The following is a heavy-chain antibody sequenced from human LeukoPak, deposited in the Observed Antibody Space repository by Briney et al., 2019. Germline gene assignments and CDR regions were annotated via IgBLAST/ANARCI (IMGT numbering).Heavy chain of an antibody. D-gene: IGHD2-2*01. CDR2: TYYSGST. CDR3: AREVVVVPAAISNYYYYMDV. CDR1: GGSISSGDYY. J-gene: IGHJ6*03. V-gene: IGHV4-30-4*08. Sequence: PSQTLSLTCTVSGGSISSGDYYWSWIRQPPGKGLEWIGYTYYSGSTYYNPSLKSRVTISVDTSKNQFSLKLSSVTAADTAVYYCAREVVVVPAAISNYYYYMDVWGKGTTVTVSS.